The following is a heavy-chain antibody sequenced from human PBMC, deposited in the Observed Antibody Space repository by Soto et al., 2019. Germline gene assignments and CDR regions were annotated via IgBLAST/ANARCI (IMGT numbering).Heavy chain of an antibody. CDR3: AREVVGGWNYFDY. Sequence: PSETLSLTCTVSGGSISSYYWSWIRQPPGKGLEWIGYIYYSGSTNYNPSLKSRVTISVDTSKNQFSLKLSSVTAADTAVYYCAREVVGGWNYFDYWGQGTLVTVSS. CDR2: IYYSGST. CDR1: GGSISSYY. D-gene: IGHD6-19*01. V-gene: IGHV4-59*01. J-gene: IGHJ4*02.